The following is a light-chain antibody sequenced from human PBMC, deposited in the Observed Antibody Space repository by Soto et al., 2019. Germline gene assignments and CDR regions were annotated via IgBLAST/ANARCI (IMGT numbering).Light chain of an antibody. Sequence: QSALTQPASVSGSPGQSITISCTGTSSDVGGYNYVSWYQQHPGKAPKLMIYAVSNRPSGVSNRFSGSKSGNTASLTISGLQAEDEADYYCSSYTSSSTLYDFGTGTKVTVL. CDR1: SSDVGGYNY. V-gene: IGLV2-14*01. J-gene: IGLJ1*01. CDR3: SSYTSSSTLYD. CDR2: AVS.